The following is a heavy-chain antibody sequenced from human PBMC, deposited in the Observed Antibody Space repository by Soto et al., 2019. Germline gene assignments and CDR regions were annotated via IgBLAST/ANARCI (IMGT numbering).Heavy chain of an antibody. CDR3: XXXVXXXXXXXXCAYGMDV. CDR1: GGSISSYY. Sequence: QVQLQESGPGLVKPSETLSLTCTVSGGSISSYYWSWIRQPPGKGLEWIGYIYYSGSTNYNPSLKSRVSXSVXXXXXXXXXXXXXXXXXXXXXXXXXXXVXXXXXXXXCAYGMDVWGQGTTVTVSS. J-gene: IGHJ6*02. CDR2: IYYSGST. V-gene: IGHV4-59*01.